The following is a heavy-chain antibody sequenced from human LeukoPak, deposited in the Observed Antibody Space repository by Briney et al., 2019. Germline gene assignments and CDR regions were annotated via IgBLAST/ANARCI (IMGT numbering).Heavy chain of an antibody. CDR1: GFTVSSNY. CDR2: IYSGGST. V-gene: IGHV3-66*04. Sequence: GGSLRLSCAASGFTVSSNYMSWVRQAPGKGLEWVSVIYSGGSTYYADSVKGRFTISRDNSKNTLYLQMNSLRAEDTAVYYCARQMTTVTISNWFDPWGQGTLVTVSS. CDR3: ARQMTTVTISNWFDP. D-gene: IGHD4-17*01. J-gene: IGHJ5*02.